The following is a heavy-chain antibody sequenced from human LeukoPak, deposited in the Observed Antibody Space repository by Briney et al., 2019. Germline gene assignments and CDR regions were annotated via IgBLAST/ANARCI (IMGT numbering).Heavy chain of an antibody. CDR2: ISYDGSNK. CDR1: GFTFSSYA. CDR3: ARDLREGDYGDYAD. Sequence: GGSLRLSCAASGFTFSSYAMHWVCQAPGKGLEWVAVISYDGSNKYYADSVKGRFTISRDNSKNTLYLQMNSLRAEDTAVYYCARDLREGDYGDYADWGQGTMVTVSS. V-gene: IGHV3-30-3*01. J-gene: IGHJ3*01. D-gene: IGHD4-17*01.